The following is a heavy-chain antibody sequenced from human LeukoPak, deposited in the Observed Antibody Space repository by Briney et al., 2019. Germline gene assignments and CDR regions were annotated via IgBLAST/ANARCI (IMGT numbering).Heavy chain of an antibody. V-gene: IGHV3-23*01. J-gene: IGHJ4*02. CDR1: GFTFNNYA. D-gene: IGHD4-17*01. CDR3: ARDYADYVGYFFFDY. Sequence: GGSLRLSCAASGFTFNNYAMNWVRQAQGKGLEWVSSISGGGETTYYADSAKGRFTISRDNSQNTLYLQMNSLRAEDTAVYYCARDYADYVGYFFFDYWGQGTLVTVS. CDR2: ISGGGETT.